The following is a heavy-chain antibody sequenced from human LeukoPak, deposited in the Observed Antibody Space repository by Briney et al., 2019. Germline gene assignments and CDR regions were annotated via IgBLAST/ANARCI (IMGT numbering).Heavy chain of an antibody. Sequence: GGSLRLSCAASGFTFSSYAMSWVRQAPGKGLEWVSAISGSGGSTYYADSVKGRFTISRDNSKNTLYLQMNGLRAEDTAVYYCAKRYNWNFSTRGKDYFDYWGQGTLVTVSS. D-gene: IGHD1-7*01. CDR2: ISGSGGST. CDR1: GFTFSSYA. J-gene: IGHJ4*02. V-gene: IGHV3-23*01. CDR3: AKRYNWNFSTRGKDYFDY.